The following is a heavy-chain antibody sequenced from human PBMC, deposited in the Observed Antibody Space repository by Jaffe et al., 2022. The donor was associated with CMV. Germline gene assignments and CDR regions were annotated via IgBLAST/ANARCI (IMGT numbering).Heavy chain of an antibody. CDR2: INPNSGGT. D-gene: IGHD1-26*01. CDR1: GYTFTDYY. Sequence: QVQVVQSGAEVKKPGASVKVSCKASGYTFTDYYIHWVRQAPGQGLEWMGWINPNSGGTNNAQKFQGRVTMTRDTSISTAYMELSRLRSDDTAIFYCARDLGELRLDYWGQGTLVTVSS. V-gene: IGHV1-2*02. J-gene: IGHJ4*02. CDR3: ARDLGELRLDY.